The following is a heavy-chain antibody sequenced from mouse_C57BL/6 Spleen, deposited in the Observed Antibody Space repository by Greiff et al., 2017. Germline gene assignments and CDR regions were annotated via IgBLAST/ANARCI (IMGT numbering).Heavy chain of an antibody. Sequence: QVQLQQPGAELVKPGASVKLSCKASGYTFTSYGMQWVKQRPGQGLGWIGEIDPSDSYTNYNQKFKGKATLTVDTSSSTAYMQLSSLTSEDSAVYYYARSDYYGRGRYFDCWGQGTTLTVSS. V-gene: IGHV1-50*01. CDR1: GYTFTSYG. D-gene: IGHD1-1*01. CDR3: ARSDYYGRGRYFDC. J-gene: IGHJ2*01. CDR2: IDPSDSYT.